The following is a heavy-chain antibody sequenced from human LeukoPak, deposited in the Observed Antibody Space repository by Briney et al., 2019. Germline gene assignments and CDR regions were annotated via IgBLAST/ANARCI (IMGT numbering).Heavy chain of an antibody. J-gene: IGHJ4*02. CDR3: AKDGTYFDY. V-gene: IGHV3-23*01. Sequence: TGGSLRLSCAASGFTFSSYAMSWVRQAPGKGLEGVSGITGNGGRIYYADSVKGRFTISRDNSKNTLYLQMNNLRAEDTAVYYCAKDGTYFDYWGQRTLVAVSS. CDR1: GFTFSSYA. CDR2: ITGNGGRI.